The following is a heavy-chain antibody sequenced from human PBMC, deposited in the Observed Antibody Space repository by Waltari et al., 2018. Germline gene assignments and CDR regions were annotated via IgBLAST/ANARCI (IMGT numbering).Heavy chain of an antibody. V-gene: IGHV3-21*01. CDR2: ISSSSSYR. J-gene: IGHJ4*02. D-gene: IGHD3-16*02. Sequence: EVQLVESGGGLVKPGGSLRLSCAASGFTFSSYSMNWVRQAPGKWLEWVSSISSSSSYRYYADSVKGRFTISRDNAKNSLYLQMNSLRAEDTAVYYCARDLAMITFGGVIVPFDYWGQGTLVTVSS. CDR1: GFTFSSYS. CDR3: ARDLAMITFGGVIVPFDY.